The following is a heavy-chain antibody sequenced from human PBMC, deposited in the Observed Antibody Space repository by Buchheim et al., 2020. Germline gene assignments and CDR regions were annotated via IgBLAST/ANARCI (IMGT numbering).Heavy chain of an antibody. Sequence: VQLVESGGGLIQPGESLRLSCAASGFTFSSYGMNWVRQAPGKGLEWVSFISGSDNTIYYADSVKGRFTISSDNAKNSLVLPMNSLRVEDTAVYYCARDQRDQGYWYFDLWGRGT. J-gene: IGHJ2*01. CDR2: ISGSDNTI. CDR1: GFTFSSYG. CDR3: ARDQRDQGYWYFDL. V-gene: IGHV3-48*04.